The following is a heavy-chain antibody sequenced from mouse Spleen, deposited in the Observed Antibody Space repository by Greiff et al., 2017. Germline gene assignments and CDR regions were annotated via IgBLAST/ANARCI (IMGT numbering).Heavy chain of an antibody. Sequence: EVKLMESGGGLVQSGRSLRLSCATSGFTFSDFYMEWVRQAPGKGLEWIAASRNKANDYTTEYSASVKGRFIVSRDTSQSILYLQMNSLRAEDTAIYYCARDAEGDGNYGFYAMDYWGQGTSVTVSS. V-gene: IGHV7-1*01. CDR1: GFTFSDFY. CDR2: SRNKANDYTT. D-gene: IGHD2-1*01. CDR3: ARDAEGDGNYGFYAMDY. J-gene: IGHJ4*01.